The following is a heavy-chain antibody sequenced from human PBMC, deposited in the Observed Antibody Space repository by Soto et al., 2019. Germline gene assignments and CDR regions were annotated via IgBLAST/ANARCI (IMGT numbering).Heavy chain of an antibody. V-gene: IGHV1-18*01. Sequence: ASVKVSCKASGYTFTSYGISWVRQAPGQGLEWMEWISAYNGNTNYAQKLQGRVTMTTDTSTSTAYMELRSLRSDDTAVYYCARDTHIVVVTADTYDAFDIWGQGTMVTV. CDR3: ARDTHIVVVTADTYDAFDI. J-gene: IGHJ3*02. CDR1: GYTFTSYG. CDR2: ISAYNGNT. D-gene: IGHD2-21*02.